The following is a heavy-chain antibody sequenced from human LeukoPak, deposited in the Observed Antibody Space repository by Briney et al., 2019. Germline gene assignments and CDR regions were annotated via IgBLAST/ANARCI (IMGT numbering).Heavy chain of an antibody. CDR1: GFTFNNYA. Sequence: GASLRLSCAASGFTFNNYAMNWVRQAPGKGLEWVSVITSSGSTYYADSVKGRFTISRDNSKNTLYLQMNSLRAEDTAIYYCAKDLYGDYDFDCWSRGTLVTVSS. D-gene: IGHD4-17*01. J-gene: IGHJ4*02. CDR2: ITSSGST. CDR3: AKDLYGDYDFDC. V-gene: IGHV3-23*01.